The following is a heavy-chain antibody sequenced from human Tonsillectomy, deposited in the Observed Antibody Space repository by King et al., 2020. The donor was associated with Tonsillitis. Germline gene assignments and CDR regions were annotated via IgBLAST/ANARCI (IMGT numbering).Heavy chain of an antibody. CDR3: AGDGEYYGSGSDRSPYYYYGMAV. CDR1: GGSVSSGSYY. J-gene: IGHJ6*02. V-gene: IGHV4-61*01. Sequence: QLQESGPGLVKPSETLSLTCTVSGGSVSSGSYYWSWIRQPPGKGLEWIGYIYYSGSTNYNPSLKSRVTISVDTSKNQFSLKLSSVTAADTAVYYCAGDGEYYGSGSDRSPYYYYGMAVWGQGTTVTVSS. D-gene: IGHD3-10*01. CDR2: IYYSGST.